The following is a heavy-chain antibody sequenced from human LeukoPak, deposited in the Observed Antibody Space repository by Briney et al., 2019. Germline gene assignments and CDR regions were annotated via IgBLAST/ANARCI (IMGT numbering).Heavy chain of an antibody. CDR1: GGTFSRYA. Sequence: SVKVSCKASGGTFSRYAISWVRQAPGQGLEWMGGIIPIFGTANYAQKFQGRVTITADESTSTTYMEMSSLRSEDTAVYYCARVAAVGYYDFCSGYYCDYWGQGTLVTVSS. V-gene: IGHV1-69*13. J-gene: IGHJ4*02. CDR3: ARVAAVGYYDFCSGYYCDY. D-gene: IGHD3-3*01. CDR2: IIPIFGTA.